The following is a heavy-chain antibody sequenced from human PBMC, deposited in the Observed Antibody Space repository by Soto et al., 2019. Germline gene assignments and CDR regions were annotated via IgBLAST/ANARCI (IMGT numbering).Heavy chain of an antibody. CDR2: IKSKTDGGTT. CDR3: TTEYDFWSGTTNPQPYDY. Sequence: GGSLRLSCAASGFTFSNAWMSWVRQAPGKGLEWVGRIKSKTDGGTTDYAAPVKGRFTISRDDSKNTLYLQMNSLKTEDTAVYYCTTEYDFWSGTTNPQPYDYWGQGTLVTVSS. V-gene: IGHV3-15*01. D-gene: IGHD3-3*01. CDR1: GFTFSNAW. J-gene: IGHJ4*02.